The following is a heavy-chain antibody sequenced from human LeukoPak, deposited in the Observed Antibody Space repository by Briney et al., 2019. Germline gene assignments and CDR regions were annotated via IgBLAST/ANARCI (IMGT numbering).Heavy chain of an antibody. Sequence: GGSLRLSCAASGFTFDDYVMHWVRQAPGKGLEWVSGISWNSGSIGYADSVKGRFTISRDNSKNTLYLQMNSLRAEDTAVYYCARETHLAAAGDWGQGTLVTVSS. D-gene: IGHD6-13*01. CDR2: ISWNSGSI. CDR3: ARETHLAAAGD. CDR1: GFTFDDYV. V-gene: IGHV3-9*01. J-gene: IGHJ4*02.